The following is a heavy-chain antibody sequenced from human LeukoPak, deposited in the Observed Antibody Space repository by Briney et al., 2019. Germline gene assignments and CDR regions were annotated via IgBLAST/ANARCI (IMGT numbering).Heavy chain of an antibody. CDR3: ARTPYYYDSSGSVDY. J-gene: IGHJ4*02. V-gene: IGHV3-7*01. CDR2: IKQDGSEK. D-gene: IGHD3-22*01. Sequence: SGGSLRLSCAASGFTFSSHWTSWVRQAPGKGLEWVANIKQDGSEKYYVDSVKGRFTISRDNAKNSLYLQMNSLRAEDTAVYYCARTPYYYDSSGSVDYWGQGTLVTVSS. CDR1: GFTFSSHW.